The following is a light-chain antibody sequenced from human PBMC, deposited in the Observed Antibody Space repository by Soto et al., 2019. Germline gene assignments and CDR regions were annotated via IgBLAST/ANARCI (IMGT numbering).Light chain of an antibody. CDR1: QSVSSSY. CDR2: GAS. J-gene: IGKJ1*01. Sequence: EIVLTQSPGTLSLSPGERATLSCRASQSVSSSYLAWYQQKPGQAPRLLIYGASSRATGIPDRFSGSGSGTDFTLTISRLEPEDFPVYYCQQYGSSPWTVGQGTKVEIK. CDR3: QQYGSSPWT. V-gene: IGKV3-20*01.